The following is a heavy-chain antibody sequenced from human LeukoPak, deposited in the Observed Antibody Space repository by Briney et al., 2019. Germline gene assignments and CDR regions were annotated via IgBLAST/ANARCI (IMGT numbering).Heavy chain of an antibody. J-gene: IGHJ4*02. CDR2: IKQDGSEK. CDR1: GFTFSHFW. Sequence: GGSLRLSCAVSGFTFSHFWMSWVRQAPGKGLEWVANIKQDGSEKYYVDSVKGRFTISRDNAKNSLSLQMNSLRAEDTAVYYCARGEGLGNWGQGTLVTVSS. V-gene: IGHV3-7*01. D-gene: IGHD1-26*01. CDR3: ARGEGLGN.